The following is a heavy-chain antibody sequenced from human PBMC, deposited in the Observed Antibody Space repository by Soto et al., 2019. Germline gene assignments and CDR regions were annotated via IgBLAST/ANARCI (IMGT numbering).Heavy chain of an antibody. J-gene: IGHJ3*02. CDR2: IKQDGSEK. CDR3: ARPGLYSSGWVAFDI. V-gene: IGHV3-7*01. Sequence: GGSLRLSCAASGFTFSSYWMSWVRQAPGKGLEWVANIKQDGSEKYYVDSVKGRFTISRDNAKNSLYLQMNSLRAEDTAVYYCARPGLYSSGWVAFDIWGQGTMVTVSS. CDR1: GFTFSSYW. D-gene: IGHD6-19*01.